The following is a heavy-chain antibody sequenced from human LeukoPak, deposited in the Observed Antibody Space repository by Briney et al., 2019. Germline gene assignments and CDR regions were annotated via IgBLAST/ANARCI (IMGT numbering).Heavy chain of an antibody. V-gene: IGHV1-2*04. D-gene: IGHD2-2*01. CDR3: ARAKSSYYCSSTSCYYYYYGMDV. J-gene: IGHJ6*04. CDR2: INPNSGGT. Sequence: ASVKVSCKASGYTFTGYYMHWVRQAPGQGLEWMGWINPNSGGTNYAQKFQGWVTITRDTSISTAYMELSRLRSDDTAVYYCARAKSSYYCSSTSCYYYYYGMDVWGKGTTVTVSS. CDR1: GYTFTGYY.